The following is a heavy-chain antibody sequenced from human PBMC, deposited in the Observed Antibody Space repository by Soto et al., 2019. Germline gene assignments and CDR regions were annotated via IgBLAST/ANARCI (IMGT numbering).Heavy chain of an antibody. D-gene: IGHD6-25*01. CDR2: IYYSGST. J-gene: IGHJ6*03. V-gene: IGHV4-59*01. CDR1: GGSIISYY. Sequence: SETLSLTCTVSGGSIISYYWSWIRQPPGKGLEWIGYIYYSGSTNYNPSLKSRVTISVDTSKNQFSLKLSSVTAADTAVYYCARERSSSDYYYYYMDVWGKGTTVTVSS. CDR3: ARERSSSDYYYYYMDV.